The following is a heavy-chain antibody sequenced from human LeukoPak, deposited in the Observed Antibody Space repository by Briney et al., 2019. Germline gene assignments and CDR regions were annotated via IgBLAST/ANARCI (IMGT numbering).Heavy chain of an antibody. Sequence: SQTLSLTCTVSGGSISSGDYYWSWIRQPPGKGLEWIGYIYYSGSTYYNPSLKSRVTLSVDTSKNQFSLKLSSVTAADTAVYYCARAMTSDWYFDLWGRGTLVTVSS. CDR3: ARAMTSDWYFDL. J-gene: IGHJ2*01. CDR1: GGSISSGDYY. V-gene: IGHV4-30-4*08. CDR2: IYYSGST.